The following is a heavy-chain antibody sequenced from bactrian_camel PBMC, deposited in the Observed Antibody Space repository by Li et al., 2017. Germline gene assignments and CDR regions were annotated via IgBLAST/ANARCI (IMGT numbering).Heavy chain of an antibody. D-gene: IGHD2*01. CDR1: GYTGNFYSTV. CDR2: LDSDGTT. J-gene: IGHJ6*01. Sequence: HVQLVESGGESVQAGGSLRLSCEVSGYTGNFYSTVCMAWFHQVPNKEREWVATLDSDGTTRYTDSVKGRFIISKDNAKHTLYLQMTSLKPEDSAMFVCTAAPVPRSGGYCASLSNPGDFSYWGQGTQVTVS. V-gene: IGHV3S57*01. CDR3: TAAPVPRSGGYCASLSNPGDFSY.